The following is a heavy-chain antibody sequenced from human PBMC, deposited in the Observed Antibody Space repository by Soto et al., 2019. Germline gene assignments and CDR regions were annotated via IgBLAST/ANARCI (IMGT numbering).Heavy chain of an antibody. CDR3: AREWLQGFFDY. CDR1: GGTFSSDA. CDR2: IIPMFRTA. V-gene: IGHV1-69*01. J-gene: IGHJ4*02. D-gene: IGHD5-12*01. Sequence: QVQLVQSGAEVKKPGSSVKVSCKASGGTFSSDATSWVRQAPGQGLEWMGGIIPMFRTANYAQKFQGRVTITADESTSTAYMEVSSLTSEDTAVCYCAREWLQGFFDYWGQGTLVTVSS.